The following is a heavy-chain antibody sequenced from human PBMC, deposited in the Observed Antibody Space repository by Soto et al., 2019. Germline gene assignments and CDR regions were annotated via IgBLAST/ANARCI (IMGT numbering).Heavy chain of an antibody. D-gene: IGHD4-17*01. CDR3: ARALTHYGDYGSGGMDV. Sequence: QVQLVQSGAEVKKPGSSVKVSCKASGGTFSSYAISWVRQAPGQGLEWMGGIIPIFGTANYAQKFQGRVTFIAYESTSTAYRELRSLRSEDAAVYYCARALTHYGDYGSGGMDVRGQGTTVPVSS. CDR2: IIPIFGTA. J-gene: IGHJ6*02. V-gene: IGHV1-69*01. CDR1: GGTFSSYA.